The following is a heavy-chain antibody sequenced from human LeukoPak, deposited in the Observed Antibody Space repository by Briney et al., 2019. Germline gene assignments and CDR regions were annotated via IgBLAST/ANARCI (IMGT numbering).Heavy chain of an antibody. J-gene: IGHJ4*02. V-gene: IGHV3-7*01. CDR1: GFSFSSYW. Sequence: GGSLRLSCAASGFSFSSYWMSWVRQAPGKGLEWVAIIKQDGSERYYVDSVKGRFTISRDNAKNSLYLQMNSLRVDDTAVYYCASTNSLDNWGQGTLVTVSS. D-gene: IGHD2-8*01. CDR2: IKQDGSER. CDR3: ASTNSLDN.